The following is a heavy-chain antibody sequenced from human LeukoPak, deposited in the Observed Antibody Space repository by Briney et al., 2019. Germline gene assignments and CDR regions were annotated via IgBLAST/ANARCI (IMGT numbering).Heavy chain of an antibody. V-gene: IGHV4-59*01. J-gene: IGHJ4*02. CDR3: ARARESRIAVAGSYFDY. D-gene: IGHD6-19*01. CDR1: GGSISSYY. CDR2: IYYSGST. Sequence: SETLSLTCTVSGGSISSYYWSWIRQPPGKGLEWIGYIYYSGSTNYNPSLKSRVTISVDTSKNQFSLKLSSVTAAGTAVYYCARARESRIAVAGSYFDYWGQGTLVTVSS.